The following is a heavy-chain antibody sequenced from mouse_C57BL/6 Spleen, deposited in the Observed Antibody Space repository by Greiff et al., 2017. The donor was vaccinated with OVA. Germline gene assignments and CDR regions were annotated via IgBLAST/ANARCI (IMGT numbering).Heavy chain of an antibody. CDR2: IRNKANNPAT. D-gene: IGHD4-1*01. CDR3: PLRTGDY. V-gene: IGHV6-6*01. Sequence: EVRLEGSGGGLVQPGGSMKLSFAASGFPFSDAWLDWVRQFPEKGLEWVAEIRNKANNPATYYAESVKGRFTISRDDSKSSVYLKMNSLRAEDSGIYYCPLRTGDYWGKGTTLTVSS. J-gene: IGHJ2*01. CDR1: GFPFSDAW.